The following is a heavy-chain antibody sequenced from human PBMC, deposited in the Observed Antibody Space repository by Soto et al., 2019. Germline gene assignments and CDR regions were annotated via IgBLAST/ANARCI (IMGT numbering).Heavy chain of an antibody. CDR1: GYTFAGYY. Sequence: ASVKVSCKASGYTFAGYYMHWVRQAPGQGLEWMGWINPNSGGTNYAQKFQGRVTMTRDTSISTAYMELSRLRSDDTAVYYCAREQHGVKSIVGATWAFDYWGQGTLVTVSS. V-gene: IGHV1-2*02. D-gene: IGHD1-26*01. CDR3: AREQHGVKSIVGATWAFDY. J-gene: IGHJ4*02. CDR2: INPNSGGT.